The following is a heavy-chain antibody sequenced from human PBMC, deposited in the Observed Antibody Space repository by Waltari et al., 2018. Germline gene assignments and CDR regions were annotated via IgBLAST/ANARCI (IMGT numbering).Heavy chain of an antibody. CDR3: AKDGSRSSYYFDY. Sequence: QVQLVESGGGVVQPGRSLRLSCAASEFTFSSYGMHWVRQAPGKGLEWVAVISYDGSNKYYADSVKGRVTISRDNSKNTLYLEMNSVKTEDMVVYYCAKDGSRSSYYFDYWVQGTLVTVSS. D-gene: IGHD6-6*01. CDR1: EFTFSSYG. CDR2: ISYDGSNK. J-gene: IGHJ4*02. V-gene: IGHV3-30*18.